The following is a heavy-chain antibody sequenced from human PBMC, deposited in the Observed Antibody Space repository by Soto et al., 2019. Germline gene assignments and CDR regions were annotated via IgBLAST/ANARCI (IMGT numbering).Heavy chain of an antibody. Sequence: GGSLRLSCAASGFTFSSYGMHWVRQAPGKGLEWVAVISYDGSNKYYADSVKGRFTISRDNSKNTLYLQMNSLRAEDTAVYYCAKVKGSYYDFWSGYPVGYFDYWGQGTLVTVSS. CDR2: ISYDGSNK. CDR3: AKVKGSYYDFWSGYPVGYFDY. CDR1: GFTFSSYG. D-gene: IGHD3-3*01. V-gene: IGHV3-30*18. J-gene: IGHJ4*02.